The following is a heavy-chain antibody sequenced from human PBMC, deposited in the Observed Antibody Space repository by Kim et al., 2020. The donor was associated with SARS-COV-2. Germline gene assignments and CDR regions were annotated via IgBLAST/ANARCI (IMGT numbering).Heavy chain of an antibody. V-gene: IGHV4-39*01. D-gene: IGHD6-13*01. CDR3: ATGGIPGIAAAGTLKYCYFGMDV. CDR2: IYYSGST. J-gene: IGHJ6*02. Sequence: SETLSLTCSVSGGSISSSGYYWGWIRQPPGKGLEWIGTIYYSGSTYYNPSLKSRVTISVDTSKNQFSLKLSSVTASDTAVYYCATGGIPGIAAAGTLKYCYFGMDVWGQGTTVTVSS. CDR1: GGSISSSGYY.